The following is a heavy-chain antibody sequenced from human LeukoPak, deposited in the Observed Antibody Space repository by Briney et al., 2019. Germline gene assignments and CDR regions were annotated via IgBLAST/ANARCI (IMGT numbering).Heavy chain of an antibody. D-gene: IGHD4-17*01. V-gene: IGHV4-39*01. Sequence: PSETLSLTCTVSGGSISSSSYYWGWVRQPPGRGLEWIGSIYYTGSTCYNPSLKSRVTISVDTSKNQFSLRLSSVTAADTAVYYCARPAYGDYVRWFDPWGRGILVTVSS. J-gene: IGHJ5*02. CDR2: IYYTGST. CDR1: GGSISSSSYY. CDR3: ARPAYGDYVRWFDP.